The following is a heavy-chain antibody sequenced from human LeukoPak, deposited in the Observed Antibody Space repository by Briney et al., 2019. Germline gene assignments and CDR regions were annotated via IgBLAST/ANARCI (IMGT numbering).Heavy chain of an antibody. V-gene: IGHV3-30-3*01. CDR3: ARGGGAFQKSYYYYYGMDL. CDR1: GFTFNSYA. J-gene: IGHJ6*02. Sequence: GGSLRLSCAASGFTFNSYAMHWVRQAPGKGLEWVAVISYDGSNKYYADSVKGRFTISRDNSKNTLYLQMNSLRAEDTAVYYCARGGGAFQKSYYYYYGMDLWGQGTTVTVSS. CDR2: ISYDGSNK.